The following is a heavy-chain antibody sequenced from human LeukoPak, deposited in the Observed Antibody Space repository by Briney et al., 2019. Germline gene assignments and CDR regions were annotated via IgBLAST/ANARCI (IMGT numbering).Heavy chain of an antibody. D-gene: IGHD5-12*01. Sequence: SETLSLTCTVSGGSISGYYWSWIRQPPGKGLEWIGYIYYSGSTNYNPSLKSRVTISVDTSKNQFSLKLSSVTAADTAVYYCARLIYSGYDVSPGLFDYWGQGTLVTVSS. V-gene: IGHV4-59*08. CDR1: GGSISGYY. CDR3: ARLIYSGYDVSPGLFDY. J-gene: IGHJ4*02. CDR2: IYYSGST.